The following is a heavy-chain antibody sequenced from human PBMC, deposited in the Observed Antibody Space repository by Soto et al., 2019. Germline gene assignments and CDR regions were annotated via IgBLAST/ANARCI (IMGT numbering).Heavy chain of an antibody. CDR2: INHSGST. CDR1: GGSFSGYY. Sequence: QVQLQQWGAGLLKPSETLSLTCAVYGGSFSGYYRSWIRQPPGKGLEWIGEINHSGSTNYNPSLTSRVTISVDTSKHQFFLELSSVTAADTAVYYCANSHGFYQLLYIPASFDYWGQGTLVTVSS. V-gene: IGHV4-34*01. D-gene: IGHD2-2*02. J-gene: IGHJ4*02. CDR3: ANSHGFYQLLYIPASFDY.